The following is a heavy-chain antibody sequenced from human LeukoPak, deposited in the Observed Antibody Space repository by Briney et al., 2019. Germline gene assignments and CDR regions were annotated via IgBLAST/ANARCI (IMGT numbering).Heavy chain of an antibody. J-gene: IGHJ4*02. CDR1: GFTFSSYG. V-gene: IGHV3-30*18. D-gene: IGHD6-19*01. CDR3: AKGPHSSGWYYFDC. CDR2: ISYDGSNK. Sequence: PGGSLRLSCAASGFTFSSYGMHWVRQAPGKGLEWVAVISYDGSNKYYADSVKGRFTISRDNSKNTLYLQMNSLRAEDTAVYYCAKGPHSSGWYYFDCRGQGTLVTVSS.